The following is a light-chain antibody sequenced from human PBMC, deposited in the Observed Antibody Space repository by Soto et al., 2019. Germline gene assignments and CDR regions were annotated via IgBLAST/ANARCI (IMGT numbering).Light chain of an antibody. V-gene: IGLV2-23*02. CDR3: CSYAGRPYV. CDR2: EVT. Sequence: QSALTQPASVSGSPGQSITISCTGTSSDVGAYNLVSWYQVHPGKAPKLMIFEVTKRPSGVSNRFSGSKSGNTASPTISGLHTEDEADYFCCSYAGRPYVFGTGTKVTVL. CDR1: SSDVGAYNL. J-gene: IGLJ1*01.